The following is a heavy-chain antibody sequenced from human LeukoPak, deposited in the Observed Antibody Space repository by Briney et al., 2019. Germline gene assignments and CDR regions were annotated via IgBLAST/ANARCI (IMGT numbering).Heavy chain of an antibody. CDR1: GYTFTSYD. V-gene: IGHV1-8*01. CDR2: MNPNSGNT. CDR3: ARGYCSGGSCYSYY. D-gene: IGHD2-15*01. J-gene: IGHJ4*02. Sequence: GASVKVSCKASGYTFTSYDINWVRQATGQGLEWMGWMNPNSGNTDYAQKFQGRVTMTRNTSISTAYMELSSLRSEDTAVYYCARGYCSGGSCYSYYWGQGTLVTVSS.